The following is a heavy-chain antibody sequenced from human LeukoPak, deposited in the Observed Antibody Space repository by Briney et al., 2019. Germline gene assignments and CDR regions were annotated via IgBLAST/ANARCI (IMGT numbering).Heavy chain of an antibody. CDR3: ASYSSGGRNYYSDY. D-gene: IGHD6-19*01. J-gene: IGHJ4*02. Sequence: GGSLRLSCAASGFTFSSYWMSWVRQAPGKGLEWVANIKQDGSEKYYVDSVKGRFTISRDNAKNSLYLQMNSLRAEDTAVYYCASYSSGGRNYYSDYWGQGTLVTVSS. CDR1: GFTFSSYW. CDR2: IKQDGSEK. V-gene: IGHV3-7*01.